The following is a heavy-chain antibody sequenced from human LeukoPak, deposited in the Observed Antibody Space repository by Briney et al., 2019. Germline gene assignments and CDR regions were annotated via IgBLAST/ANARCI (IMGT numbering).Heavy chain of an antibody. D-gene: IGHD2-2*02. CDR3: ARAGVVPAAIYRTFDI. CDR2: IYHNGDT. J-gene: IGHJ3*02. V-gene: IGHV4-38-2*01. CDR1: DYSISSGYY. Sequence: PSETLSLTCAVSDYSISSGYYWGWIRQPPGQGLEWIGYIYHNGDTYYNPSLKSRVSISVDTSKNQFSLKLSSVTAADTAVYYCARAGVVPAAIYRTFDIWGQGSVVTVSS.